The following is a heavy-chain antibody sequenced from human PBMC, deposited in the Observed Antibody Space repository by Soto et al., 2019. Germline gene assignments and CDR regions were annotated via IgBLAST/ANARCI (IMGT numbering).Heavy chain of an antibody. CDR2: IIPIFGTA. CDR1: GGTFSSYA. Sequence: QVQLVQSGAEVKKPGSSVKVSCKASGGTFSSYAISWVRQAPGQGLEWMGGIIPIFGTANYAQKFQGRVTITAHESTSTAYMELSSLTSEVTAVYYCARDEVEMATMGPLDYWGQGTLVTVSS. J-gene: IGHJ4*02. V-gene: IGHV1-69*01. D-gene: IGHD5-12*01. CDR3: ARDEVEMATMGPLDY.